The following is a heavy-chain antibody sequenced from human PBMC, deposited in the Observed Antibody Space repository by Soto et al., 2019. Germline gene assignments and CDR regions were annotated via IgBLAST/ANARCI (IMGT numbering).Heavy chain of an antibody. J-gene: IGHJ4*02. V-gene: IGHV3-53*04. CDR1: GFTVSSNY. Sequence: EVQLVESGGGLVQPGGSLRLSCAASGFTVSSNYTSWVREAPGKRLEWVSVIYSGGSTYYADSVKGRFTNSRHNSKNAVSLQMNGLRAEGSGVYYCAAARLGYWGQGTLVTVSS. CDR3: AAARLGY. CDR2: IYSGGST. D-gene: IGHD2-15*01.